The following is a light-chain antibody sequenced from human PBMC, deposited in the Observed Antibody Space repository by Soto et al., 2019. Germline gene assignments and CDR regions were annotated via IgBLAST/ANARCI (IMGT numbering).Light chain of an antibody. V-gene: IGKV1-9*01. CDR3: QQTRRYTST. CDR1: EDITIY. CDR2: AAS. Sequence: IQLTQSPSSLSSSLGDSVTITCRASEDITIYLAWYQQKPGKAPNLLMYAASTLQSGVPSRFSGSGSGTDFTLTISSLKDEDCATYDCQQTRRYTSTFGGGTKVDNK. J-gene: IGKJ4*01.